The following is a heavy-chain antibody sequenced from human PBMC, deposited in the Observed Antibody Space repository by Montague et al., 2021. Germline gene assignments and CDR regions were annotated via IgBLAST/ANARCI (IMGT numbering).Heavy chain of an antibody. CDR1: SGSISSFS. CDR3: AVTNPYYYYGMDA. J-gene: IGHJ6*02. CDR2: LYDSGDT. V-gene: IGHV4-59*03. D-gene: IGHD1-14*01. Sequence: SETLSLTCIVSSGSISSFSWAWIRQAPGKALEWIGHLYDSGDTYYNPSLHSRLTFSLDTSRNQFSLKLSSVTAADTAFYYCAVTNPYYYYGMDAWGQGTTVTVSS.